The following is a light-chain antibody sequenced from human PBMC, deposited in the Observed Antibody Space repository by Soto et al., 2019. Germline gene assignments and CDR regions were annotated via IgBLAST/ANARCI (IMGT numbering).Light chain of an antibody. CDR2: GAS. J-gene: IGKJ1*01. CDR1: QSVSSN. V-gene: IGKV3-15*01. Sequence: EIVMTQSPATLSVSPGERATLSCRASQSVSSNLAWYQQKPGQAPRLLIYGASTRATGIPARFSGRGSGTEFTLTISSLQPEDVATYYCQKYNSAPKTFGQGTKVDIK. CDR3: QKYNSAPKT.